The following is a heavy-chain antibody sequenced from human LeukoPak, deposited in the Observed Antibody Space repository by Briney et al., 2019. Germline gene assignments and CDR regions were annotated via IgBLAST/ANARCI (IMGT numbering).Heavy chain of an antibody. J-gene: IGHJ6*02. CDR2: IYYSGST. V-gene: IGHV4-39*02. CDR1: GSSISSSSYY. CDR3: ARERQQLVPGYYYYYGMDV. D-gene: IGHD6-13*01. Sequence: PSETLSLTCTVPGSSISSSSYYSGWIRQPPGKGLEWIVRIYYSGSTYYNPSLKSRFTISVDTSKNQFSLKLSSVTAADTAVHYCARERQQLVPGYYYYYGMDVWGQGTTVTVSS.